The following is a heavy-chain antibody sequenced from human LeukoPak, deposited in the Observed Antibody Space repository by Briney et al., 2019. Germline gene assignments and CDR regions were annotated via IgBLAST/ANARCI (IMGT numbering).Heavy chain of an antibody. D-gene: IGHD3-22*01. J-gene: IGHJ4*02. Sequence: SGGSLRLSCAASGFTFDDYSMHWVRQAPGKGLEWVSLITWDGTRTYYADSVKGRFSISRDNSKNSLYLQMNSLRTEDTALYYCTKETTMIVGGQYFDHWGQGTLVTVSS. CDR1: GFTFDDYS. V-gene: IGHV3-43*01. CDR2: ITWDGTRT. CDR3: TKETTMIVGGQYFDH.